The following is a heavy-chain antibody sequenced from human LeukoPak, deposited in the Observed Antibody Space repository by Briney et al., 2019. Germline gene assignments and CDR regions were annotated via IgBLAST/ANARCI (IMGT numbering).Heavy chain of an antibody. CDR2: IKQDGSEN. J-gene: IGHJ4*02. D-gene: IGHD3-22*01. V-gene: IGHV3-7*03. CDR1: GFTFSNYW. CDR3: AKGLGWDYYDSSGPA. Sequence: GGSLRLSCAASGFTFSNYWLTWVRQAPGQGLEWVAHIKQDGSENHYVDSVKGRFTISRDNAKNSLYLQMNSLRAEDTAVYYCAKGLGWDYYDSSGPAWGQGTLVTVSS.